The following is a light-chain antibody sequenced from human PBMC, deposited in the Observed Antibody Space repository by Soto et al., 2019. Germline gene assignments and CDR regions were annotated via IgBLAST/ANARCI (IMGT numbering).Light chain of an antibody. CDR2: KAS. V-gene: IGKV1-5*03. J-gene: IGKJ1*01. CDR3: QQYNSYST. Sequence: DIQRTQSPSTLSASVGDRVTITCRASQSISSWLAWYQQKPGKAPKLLIYKASSLESGVPSRFSGSGSGTEFTLTISSLQPDDFATYYCQQYNSYSTFGQGTKVDI. CDR1: QSISSW.